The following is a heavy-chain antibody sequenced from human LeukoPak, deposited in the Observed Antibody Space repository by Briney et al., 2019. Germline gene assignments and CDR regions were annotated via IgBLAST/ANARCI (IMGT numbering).Heavy chain of an antibody. J-gene: IGHJ4*02. CDR2: SFSGTI. D-gene: IGHD3-16*01. CDR1: GFTFSDYY. CDR3: ARDQGGVGY. V-gene: IGHV3-69-1*01. Sequence: GGSLRLSCAASGFTFSDYYMNWVRQAPGKGLEWVSSFSGTINYADSVKGRFTISRDNAKNSLYLQMNSLRAEDTAVYYCARDQGGVGYWGQGTLVTVSS.